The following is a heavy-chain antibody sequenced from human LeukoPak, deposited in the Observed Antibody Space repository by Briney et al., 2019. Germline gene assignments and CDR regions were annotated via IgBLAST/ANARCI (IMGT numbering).Heavy chain of an antibody. CDR1: GGSVSSGGYY. CDR2: IYYSGST. J-gene: IGHJ4*02. D-gene: IGHD3-10*01. Sequence: SETLSLTCTVSGGSVSSGGYYWIWIRQHPGKGLEWIGYIYYSGSTYYNPSLKSRVTISVDTSKNQFSLKLSSVTAADTAVYYCARDYGSGTYRFDYWGQGTLVTVSS. CDR3: ARDYGSGTYRFDY. V-gene: IGHV4-31*03.